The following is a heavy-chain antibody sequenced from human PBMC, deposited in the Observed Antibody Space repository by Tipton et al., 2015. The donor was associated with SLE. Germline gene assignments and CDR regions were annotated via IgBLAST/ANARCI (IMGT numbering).Heavy chain of an antibody. CDR3: ARGGIFGAVFLFPPYDY. J-gene: IGHJ4*02. Sequence: SLRLSCATSGFIFGSYGMSWVRQAPGKGLEWVAAVGINGDVTFYGDPVKGRCTISRDIPRSTLYLQMDSLRAEDTAVYHCARGGIFGAVFLFPPYDYWGQGTLVTV. CDR2: VGINGDVT. D-gene: IGHD3-3*01. CDR1: GFIFGSYG. V-gene: IGHV3-23*01.